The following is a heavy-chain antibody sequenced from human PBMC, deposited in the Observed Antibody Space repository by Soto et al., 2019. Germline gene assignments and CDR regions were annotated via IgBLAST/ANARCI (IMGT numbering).Heavy chain of an antibody. V-gene: IGHV4-4*02. CDR3: ATXPPRIVVTVLPIPT. CDR2: VYHSGST. J-gene: IGHJ5*02. Sequence: QVYLHQSGPGLVKPSGTLSLTCAVSGDSISSTHWWTWVRQTPGKGLEWIGEVYHSGSTSYNPSPKSXVXXXXXXSXXQXXXXXXXXXAXXTAVYYCATXPPRIVVTVLPIPTWGQGTLVSVSS. D-gene: IGHD2-21*01. CDR1: GDSISSTHW.